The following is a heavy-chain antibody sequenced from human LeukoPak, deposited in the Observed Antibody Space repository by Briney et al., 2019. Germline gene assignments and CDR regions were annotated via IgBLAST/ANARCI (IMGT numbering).Heavy chain of an antibody. D-gene: IGHD1-14*01. J-gene: IGHJ4*02. CDR1: GFTFSTYG. CDR3: AKEYSVRNQFDY. V-gene: IGHV3-23*01. Sequence: GGSLRLSCAASGFTFSTYGMNWVRQAPGKGLEWVSAISAGGGNTYYADSVKGRFTISRDNSKNTLFLEMNSLRAEDAAVYYCAKEYSVRNQFDYWGQGTLVAVSS. CDR2: ISAGGGNT.